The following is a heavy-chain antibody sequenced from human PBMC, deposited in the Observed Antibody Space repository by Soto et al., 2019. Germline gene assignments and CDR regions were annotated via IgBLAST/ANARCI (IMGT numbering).Heavy chain of an antibody. CDR2: IIPIFGTA. V-gene: IGHV1-69*12. CDR3: ARGSGQYDYVWGRYRYWYFDL. D-gene: IGHD3-16*02. CDR1: GGTFSSYA. Sequence: QVQLVQSGAEVKKPGSSVKVSCKASGGTFSSYAISWVRQAPGQGLEWMGGIIPIFGTANYAQKSQGRVTITADESTSTAYMELSSQRSEDTAVYYCARGSGQYDYVWGRYRYWYFDLWGRGTLVTVSS. J-gene: IGHJ2*01.